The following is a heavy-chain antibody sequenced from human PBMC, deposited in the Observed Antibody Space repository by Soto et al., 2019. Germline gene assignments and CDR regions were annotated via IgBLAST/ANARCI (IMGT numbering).Heavy chain of an antibody. D-gene: IGHD3-22*01. V-gene: IGHV3-11*01. CDR2: ISSTATTI. CDR3: TGVFRGYRDY. J-gene: IGHJ4*02. Sequence: GGSLRLSCAASGFTFSNYYMNWIRQAPGKGLEWVSYISSTATTIYYADSVKGRFTISRDNAKNSVYLQMNSLRAEDTDVYYCTGVFRGYRDYWGQGSLVTVSS. CDR1: GFTFSNYY.